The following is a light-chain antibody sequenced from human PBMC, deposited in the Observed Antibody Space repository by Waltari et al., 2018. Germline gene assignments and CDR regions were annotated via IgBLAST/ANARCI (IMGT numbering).Light chain of an antibody. CDR2: GAS. J-gene: IGKJ1*01. CDR3: QQYNYWPPWT. CDR1: QTLNSN. V-gene: IGKV3-15*01. Sequence: EVVMTQSPATLSVSPGERATLSCRASQTLNSNLAWYQQKPGQAPRLLIYGASTRATGISARFSGSGSGTEFTLTISSLQSEDFAVYYCQQYNYWPPWTFGQGTKVEIK.